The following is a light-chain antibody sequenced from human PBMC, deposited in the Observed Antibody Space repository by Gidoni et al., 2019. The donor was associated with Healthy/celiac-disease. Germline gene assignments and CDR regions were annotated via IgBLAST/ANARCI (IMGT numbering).Light chain of an antibody. CDR1: QSVLYSSNNKNY. V-gene: IGKV4-1*01. J-gene: IGKJ4*01. CDR2: WAS. Sequence: IVVNQSPNSLPVSLGERATINCKSSQSVLYSSNNKNYLAWYQQKPGQPPKLLIYWASTRESGVPDRFSGSGSGTDFTLTISSLQAEDVAVYYCQQYYSTPLTFXGXTKVEIK. CDR3: QQYYSTPLT.